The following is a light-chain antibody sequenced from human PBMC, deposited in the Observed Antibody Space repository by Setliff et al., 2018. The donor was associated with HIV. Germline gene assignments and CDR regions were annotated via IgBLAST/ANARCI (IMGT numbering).Light chain of an antibody. CDR1: SSDIGGYNY. J-gene: IGLJ1*01. Sequence: QSALAQPASVSGSPGQSITISCTGTSSDIGGYNYVSWYQQHPGKAPKLMIYDVNNRPSGVSTRFSGSKSGSTASLTISGLQAEDEADYYCSSYTSSSTYVFGTGTKVTVL. CDR3: SSYTSSSTYV. CDR2: DVN. V-gene: IGLV2-14*03.